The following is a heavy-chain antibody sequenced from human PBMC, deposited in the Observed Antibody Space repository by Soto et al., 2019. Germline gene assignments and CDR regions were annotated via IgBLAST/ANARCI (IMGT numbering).Heavy chain of an antibody. CDR2: IIPIFCTA. J-gene: IGHJ1*01. V-gene: IGHV1-69*12. D-gene: IGHD3-22*01. CDR3: ARAYYASSGYSHAGH. Sequence: QVQLVQSGAEVKKPWSSVKVSCKASGGTFSSYAISWVRQAPGQGLEWMGGIIPIFCTANYAQKFPGRVTMTAAESTITAYRAVSSLRSEDTGVDYCARAYYASSGYSHAGHWGQGTLVTVSS. CDR1: GGTFSSYA.